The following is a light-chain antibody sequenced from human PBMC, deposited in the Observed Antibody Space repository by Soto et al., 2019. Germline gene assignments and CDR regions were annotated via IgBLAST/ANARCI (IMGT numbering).Light chain of an antibody. J-gene: IGKJ1*01. CDR2: SAS. CDR1: QDISSY. Sequence: IQLTQSPSSLSASVGDRVTITCRASQDISSYLAWYQQKLGKAPKLLIYSASTLHGGVPSRFSGSGSGTDFTLTISSLQPEDFATYYCQQLINYPRTFGQGTNVETK. CDR3: QQLINYPRT. V-gene: IGKV1-9*01.